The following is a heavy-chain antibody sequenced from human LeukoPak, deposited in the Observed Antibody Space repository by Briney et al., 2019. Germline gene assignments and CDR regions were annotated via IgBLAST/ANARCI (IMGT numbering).Heavy chain of an antibody. CDR2: IYTSGST. CDR3: ARDGAAAGTN. Sequence: PSETLSLTCTVSGGSISSGSYYWSWIRQPAGKGLEWIGRIYTSGSTNYNPSLKSRVTISVDTSKNQFSLKLSSVTAADTAVYYCARDGAAAGTNWGQGTLVTVSS. V-gene: IGHV4-61*02. D-gene: IGHD6-13*01. J-gene: IGHJ4*02. CDR1: GGSISSGSYY.